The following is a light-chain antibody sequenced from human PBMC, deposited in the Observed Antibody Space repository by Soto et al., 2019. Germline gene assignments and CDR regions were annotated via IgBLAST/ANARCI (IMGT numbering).Light chain of an antibody. CDR3: QSYDSSLSGAWV. CDR1: SSNIGAGYD. J-gene: IGLJ3*02. V-gene: IGLV1-40*01. CDR2: DNS. Sequence: QSVLTQPPSVSGAPGQRVTISCTGSSSNIGAGYDVHWYQQLPGTAPKLLIYDNSNRPSGVPDRFSGSKSDTSASLAITGLQADDEADYYCQSYDSSLSGAWVFGGGTKLPVL.